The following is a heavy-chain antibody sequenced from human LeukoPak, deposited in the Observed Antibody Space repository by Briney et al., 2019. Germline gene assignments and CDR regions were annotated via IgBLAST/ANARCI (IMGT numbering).Heavy chain of an antibody. CDR1: GFTFGTYA. V-gene: IGHV3-23*01. CDR3: AKDSGYYGDYGMDV. CDR2: ISGSGGST. D-gene: IGHD2-15*01. J-gene: IGHJ6*02. Sequence: GGSLRLSCAASGFTFGTYAMHWVRQAPGKGLEWVSVISGSGGSTYYADSVKGRFTISRDNSKNTVYLQMNSLRAEDTAIYYCAKDSGYYGDYGMDVWGQGTTVTVSS.